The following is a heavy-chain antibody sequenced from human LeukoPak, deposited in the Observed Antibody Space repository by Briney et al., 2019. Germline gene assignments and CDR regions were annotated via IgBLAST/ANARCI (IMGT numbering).Heavy chain of an antibody. CDR1: GFTFSSYS. CDR3: SYYYGSEEYYFDY. Sequence: GGSLRLSCAASGFTFSSYSMNWVRQAPGKGLEWVSSISSSSSYIYYADSVKGRFTISRDNSKNTLYLQMNSLRAEDTAVYYCSYYYGSEEYYFDYWGQGTLVTVSS. J-gene: IGHJ4*02. V-gene: IGHV3-21*01. CDR2: ISSSSSYI. D-gene: IGHD3-10*01.